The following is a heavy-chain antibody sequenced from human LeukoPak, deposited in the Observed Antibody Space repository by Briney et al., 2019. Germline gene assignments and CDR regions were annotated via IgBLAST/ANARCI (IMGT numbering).Heavy chain of an antibody. V-gene: IGHV3-49*04. D-gene: IGHD3-22*01. CDR2: IRSKAYGGTT. CDR3: TRERPTYYYDSSGVFDY. Sequence: GGSLILSCTASGFIFGDYVMSWVRQAPGKGLEWVGFIRSKAYGGTTEYAASVKGRFTISRDDSKSIAYLQMNSLKTEDTAVYYCTRERPTYYYDSSGVFDYWGQGTLVTVSS. J-gene: IGHJ4*02. CDR1: GFIFGDYV.